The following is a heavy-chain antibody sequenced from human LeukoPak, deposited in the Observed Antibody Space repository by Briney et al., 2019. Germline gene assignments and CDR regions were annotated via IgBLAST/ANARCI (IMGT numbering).Heavy chain of an antibody. V-gene: IGHV3-23*01. CDR1: GFTFSSHA. Sequence: PGGSLRLSCAASGFTFSSHAMHWVRQAPGKGLEWVSAITGSGGGTYYADSVKGRFTISRDNSKDTLNLQLNSLRAEDTALYYCARVLRAGRVLTISLADWGQGALVTVSS. D-gene: IGHD3-10*01. J-gene: IGHJ4*02. CDR3: ARVLRAGRVLTISLAD. CDR2: ITGSGGGT.